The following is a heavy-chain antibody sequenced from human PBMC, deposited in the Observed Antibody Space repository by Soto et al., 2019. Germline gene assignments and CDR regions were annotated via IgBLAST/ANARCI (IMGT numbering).Heavy chain of an antibody. CDR1: GFTFSTYW. Sequence: PVGSLRLSCAASGFTFSTYWMSWVRQAPGKGLEWVANIKQDGSEKYYVDSVKGRFTISRDNAKNSLYLQMNSLRAEDTAVYYCARDIGQGRSSLFDYWGQGTLVTVSS. J-gene: IGHJ4*02. V-gene: IGHV3-7*05. CDR2: IKQDGSEK. CDR3: ARDIGQGRSSLFDY. D-gene: IGHD1-26*01.